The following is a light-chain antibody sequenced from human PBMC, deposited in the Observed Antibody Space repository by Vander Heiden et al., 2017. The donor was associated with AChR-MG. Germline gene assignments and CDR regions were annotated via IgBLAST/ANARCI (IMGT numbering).Light chain of an antibody. V-gene: IGKV3-20*01. J-gene: IGKJ2*01. Sequence: EIVLTQSPATLSLSPGERVTLSCRASQTIDATYFAWYQQKPGQAPRLLIFETSSRATGIPDRFSGGGSGTDFTLTISRVEPEDFAVYFCQQYGGSPKYTFGQGTKLEIK. CDR1: QTIDATY. CDR2: ETS. CDR3: QQYGGSPKYT.